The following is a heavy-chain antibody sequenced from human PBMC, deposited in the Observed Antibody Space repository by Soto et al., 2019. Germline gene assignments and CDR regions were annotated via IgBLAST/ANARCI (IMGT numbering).Heavy chain of an antibody. CDR3: ARDVGITMDRGALNWFDP. J-gene: IGHJ5*02. V-gene: IGHV3-30-3*01. CDR1: GFTFSSYA. D-gene: IGHD3-10*01. CDR2: ISYDGSNK. Sequence: QVQLVESGGGVVQPGRSLRLSCAASGFTFSSYAMHWVRQAPGKGLEWVAVISYDGSNKYYADSVKGRFTISRDNSKNTLYLQMNSVRAEDTAVYYCARDVGITMDRGALNWFDPWGQGTLVTVSS.